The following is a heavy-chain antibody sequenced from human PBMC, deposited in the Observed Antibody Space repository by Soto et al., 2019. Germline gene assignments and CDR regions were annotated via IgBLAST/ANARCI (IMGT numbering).Heavy chain of an antibody. D-gene: IGHD4-17*01. CDR3: ASSWHDYGDYGVDY. CDR1: GGSFSGYY. CDR2: INHSGST. Sequence: QVQLQQWGAGLLKPSETLSLTCAAYGGSFSGYYWSWIRQPPGKGLEWIGEINHSGSTNYNPSLKSRVTISVDTSKIQFSLKLSSVTAADTAVYYCASSWHDYGDYGVDYWGQGTLVTVSS. V-gene: IGHV4-34*01. J-gene: IGHJ4*02.